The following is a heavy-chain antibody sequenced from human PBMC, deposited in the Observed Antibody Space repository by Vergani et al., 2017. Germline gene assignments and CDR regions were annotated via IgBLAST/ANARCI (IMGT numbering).Heavy chain of an antibody. CDR1: GYSLTELT. J-gene: IGHJ4*02. V-gene: IGHV1-24*01. CDR2: FDPEHGEV. Sequence: QVQLVQSGSEVRKPGASVKVSCQVSGYSLTELTIHWVLQAPGKGLDGMGGFDPEHGEVTFAHHIQGRVTMTEDRSTDTAYRELSSLRPEDTALYYCAIVTYYYDSSGYYLDDWGQGTLVTVSS. D-gene: IGHD3-22*01. CDR3: AIVTYYYDSSGYYLDD.